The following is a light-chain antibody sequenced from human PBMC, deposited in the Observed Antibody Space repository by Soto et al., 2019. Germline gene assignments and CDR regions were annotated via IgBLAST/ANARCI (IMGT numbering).Light chain of an antibody. CDR2: GAS. Sequence: EIVLTRSPGTLSLSPGERATLSCRASQSVSSSYLAWYQQKPGQAPRLLIYGASSRATGIPDRFSGSGSGTDFTLTISRLEPEDFAVYYCQQYGSSTPGTFGQGTKVEIK. J-gene: IGKJ1*01. CDR3: QQYGSSTPGT. CDR1: QSVSSSY. V-gene: IGKV3-20*01.